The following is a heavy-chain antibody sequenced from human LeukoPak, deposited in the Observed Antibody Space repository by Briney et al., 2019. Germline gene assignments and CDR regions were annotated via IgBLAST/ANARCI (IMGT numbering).Heavy chain of an antibody. Sequence: GGSLRLSCVASGFSFSSYTMSWVRQAPGKGLEWVAKMKEDGSDIYYVDSVKGRFTICRDNAKNSLCLQMSSLRAEDTAVYYCASPLLTIFGVVTDIWGQGTLVTVSS. CDR1: GFSFSSYT. CDR3: ASPLLTIFGVVTDI. V-gene: IGHV3-7*01. CDR2: MKEDGSDI. J-gene: IGHJ4*02. D-gene: IGHD3-3*01.